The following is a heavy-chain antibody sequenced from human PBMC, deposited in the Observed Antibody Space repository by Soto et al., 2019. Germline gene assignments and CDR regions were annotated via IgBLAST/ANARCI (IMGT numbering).Heavy chain of an antibody. Sequence: ASVKVSCKASGYTFTSYAMHWVRQAPGQRLEWMGWINAGNGNTKYSQKFQGRVTITRDTSASTAYMELSSLRSEDTAVYYCARDGTGIAAREFDYWGQGTLVTVSS. V-gene: IGHV1-3*01. D-gene: IGHD6-6*01. CDR2: INAGNGNT. CDR1: GYTFTSYA. J-gene: IGHJ4*02. CDR3: ARDGTGIAAREFDY.